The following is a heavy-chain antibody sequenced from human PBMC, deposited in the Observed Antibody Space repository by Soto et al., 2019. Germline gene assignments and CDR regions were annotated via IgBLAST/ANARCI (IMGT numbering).Heavy chain of an antibody. J-gene: IGHJ4*02. CDR3: ARKPTITSPAPFDS. Sequence: PSETLSLTCTVSGGSFSSAAYYWSWIRQPPGKGLEWIGHISYSGSTSYNPSLKSRVIISLDTSKNQFSLKLSSVTAADTAVYYCARKPTITSPAPFDSWGQGTLVTVSS. CDR1: GGSFSSAAYY. V-gene: IGHV4-30-4*01. CDR2: ISYSGST. D-gene: IGHD1-20*01.